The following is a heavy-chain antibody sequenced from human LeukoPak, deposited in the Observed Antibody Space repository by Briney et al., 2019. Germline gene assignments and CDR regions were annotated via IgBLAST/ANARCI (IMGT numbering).Heavy chain of an antibody. J-gene: IGHJ6*03. CDR3: ARDPLTTVTTYEYYYYYMDV. D-gene: IGHD4-11*01. CDR2: ISAYNGNT. CDR1: GYTFTSYG. V-gene: IGHV1-18*01. Sequence: ASVKVSCKASGYTFTSYGISWVRQAPGQGLEWMGWISAYNGNTNYAQKLQGRVTMTTDTSTSTAYMELRSLRSDDTAVYYCARDPLTTVTTYEYYYYYMDVWGKGTTVTVSS.